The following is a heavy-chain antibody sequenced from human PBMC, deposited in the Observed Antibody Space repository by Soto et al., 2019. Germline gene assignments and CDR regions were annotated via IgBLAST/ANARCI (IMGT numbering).Heavy chain of an antibody. CDR2: ISAYNHYT. CDR3: ARVGPSREVPYPFEY. CDR1: GYTFSTYG. Sequence: QVDLVQSGPEVRKPGASVNVSCKASGYTFSTYGISWVRQAPGQGLEWMGWISAYNHYTNYAQKSQGRVTMTTDTSTNTAYMELRSLRSGDTAMYFCARVGPSREVPYPFEYWGQGTLVTVSS. J-gene: IGHJ4*02. D-gene: IGHD1-26*01. V-gene: IGHV1-18*01.